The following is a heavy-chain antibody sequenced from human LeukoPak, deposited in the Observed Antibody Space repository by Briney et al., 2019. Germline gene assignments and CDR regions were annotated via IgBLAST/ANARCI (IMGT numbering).Heavy chain of an antibody. Sequence: GGSLRLSCAASGFTFSDNYMIWIRQAPGKGLEWVSYIDTSGSAMYYAVPVKGRFTISRDNARNSLYLQMNSLRAEDTAVYYCARARKVYYFDYWAQGTLVTVSS. D-gene: IGHD1-14*01. CDR2: IDTSGSAM. J-gene: IGHJ4*02. CDR1: GFTFSDNY. V-gene: IGHV3-11*04. CDR3: ARARKVYYFDY.